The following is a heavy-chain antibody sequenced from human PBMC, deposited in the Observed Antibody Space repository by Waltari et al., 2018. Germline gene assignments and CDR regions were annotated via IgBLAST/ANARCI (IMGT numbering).Heavy chain of an antibody. V-gene: IGHV1-69*13. CDR2: IIPIFGTA. CDR3: AREGGRDGYNSFQH. CDR1: GYTFTSYG. J-gene: IGHJ1*01. D-gene: IGHD5-12*01. Sequence: QVQLVQSGAEVKKPGASVKVSCKASGYTFTSYGISWVRQAPGQGLEWMGGIIPIFGTANYAQKFQGRVTITADESTSTAYMELSSLRSEDTAVYYCAREGGRDGYNSFQHWGQGTLVTVSS.